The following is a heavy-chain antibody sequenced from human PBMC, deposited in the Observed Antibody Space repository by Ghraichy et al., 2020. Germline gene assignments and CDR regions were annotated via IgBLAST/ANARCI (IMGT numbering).Heavy chain of an antibody. D-gene: IGHD2-8*01. CDR1: GFTFSSYD. CDR3: ARDTAQYCTNGVCYSNTGYGMDV. CDR2: IGTAGDT. V-gene: IGHV3-13*01. J-gene: IGHJ6*02. Sequence: GGSLRLSCAASGFTFSSYDMHWVRQATGKGLEWVSAIGTAGDTYYPGSVKGRFTISRENAKNSLYLQMNSLRAEDTAVYYCARDTAQYCTNGVCYSNTGYGMDVWGQGTTVTVSS.